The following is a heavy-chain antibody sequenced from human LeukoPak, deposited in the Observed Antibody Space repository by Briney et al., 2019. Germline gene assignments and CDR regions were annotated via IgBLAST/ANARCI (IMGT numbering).Heavy chain of an antibody. CDR2: ISYDGSNK. D-gene: IGHD1-20*01. CDR3: ARDRYNWNDRPDYYFDY. CDR1: GFTFSSYA. J-gene: IGHJ4*02. Sequence: GGSLRLSCAASGFTFSSYAMHWVRQAPGKGLEWVAVISYDGSNKYYADSVKGRFTISRDNSKNTLYLQMNSLRAEDTAVYYCARDRYNWNDRPDYYFDYWGQGTLVTVSS. V-gene: IGHV3-30-3*01.